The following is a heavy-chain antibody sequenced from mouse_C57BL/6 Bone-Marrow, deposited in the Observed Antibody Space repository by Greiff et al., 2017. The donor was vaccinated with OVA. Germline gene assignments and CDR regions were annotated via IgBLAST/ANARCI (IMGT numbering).Heavy chain of an antibody. CDR2: IYPRSGNT. Sequence: QVQLKESGAELARPGASVKLSCKASGYTFTSYGISWVKQRTGQGLEWIGEIYPRSGNTYYNEKFKGKATLTADKSSSTAYMELRSLTSEDSAVYFCARDRRPCGFDYWGQGTTLTVSS. CDR1: GYTFTSYG. J-gene: IGHJ2*01. V-gene: IGHV1-81*01. CDR3: ARDRRPCGFDY. D-gene: IGHD2-12*01.